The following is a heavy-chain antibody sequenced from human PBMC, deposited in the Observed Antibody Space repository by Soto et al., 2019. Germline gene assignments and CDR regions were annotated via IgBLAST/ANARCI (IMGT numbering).Heavy chain of an antibody. Sequence: QVQLVQSGAEVKKPGSSVKVSCKASGGTFSSNAISWVRQAPGLGLEWMGGIMPIYASPNYAQNFQGRVTVTADKATSTAYVELSRLKFADSAIYYCAVTVTGSRSPLAHWGRGTLVIVSS. CDR3: AVTVTGSRSPLAH. V-gene: IGHV1-69*06. J-gene: IGHJ4*02. CDR1: GGTFSSNA. D-gene: IGHD3-9*01. CDR2: IMPIYASP.